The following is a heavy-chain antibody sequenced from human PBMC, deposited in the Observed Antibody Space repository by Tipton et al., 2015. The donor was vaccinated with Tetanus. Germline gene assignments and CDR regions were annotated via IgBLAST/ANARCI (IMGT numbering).Heavy chain of an antibody. CDR1: GFRFSYSG. CDR3: ARDRRGGLWLDGGFDY. J-gene: IGHJ4*02. CDR2: ISYDGSKK. D-gene: IGHD3-10*01. V-gene: IGHV3-30*03. Sequence: SLRLSCAASGFRFSYSGMHWVRQAPGKGLESVAIISYDGSKKYYADSVKGRFTISRDNSKNALYLQMNSLRVEDTAMYYCARDRRGGLWLDGGFDYWGQGTLVTVSS.